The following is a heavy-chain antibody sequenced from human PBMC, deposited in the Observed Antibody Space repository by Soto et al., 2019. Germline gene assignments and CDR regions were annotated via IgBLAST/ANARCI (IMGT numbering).Heavy chain of an antibody. D-gene: IGHD2-15*01. CDR2: ISAYNGNT. Sequence: GASVKVSCKASGYTFTSYGISWVRQAPGQGLEWMGWISAYNGNTNYAQKLQGRVTITTDTSTSTAYMELRSLRSDDTAVYYCARDKIAVEGHWFDPWGQGTLVTVSS. J-gene: IGHJ5*02. V-gene: IGHV1-18*01. CDR1: GYTFTSYG. CDR3: ARDKIAVEGHWFDP.